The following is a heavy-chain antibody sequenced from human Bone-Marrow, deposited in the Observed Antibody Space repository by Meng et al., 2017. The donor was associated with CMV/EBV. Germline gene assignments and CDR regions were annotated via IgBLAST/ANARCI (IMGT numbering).Heavy chain of an antibody. CDR3: ARGPPRYIWGTYGMDV. J-gene: IGHJ6*02. Sequence: SETLSLTCAVYGGSFSGYYWSWIRQPPGKGLEWIGEINHSGSTNYNPSLKSRVTISVDTSKNQFSLKLSSVTAADTAVYYCARGPPRYIWGTYGMDVWGQGTTVTVSS. CDR2: INHSGST. V-gene: IGHV4-34*01. D-gene: IGHD3-16*01. CDR1: GGSFSGYY.